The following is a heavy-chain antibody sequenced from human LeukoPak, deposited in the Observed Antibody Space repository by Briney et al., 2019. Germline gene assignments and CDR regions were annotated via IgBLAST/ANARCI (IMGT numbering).Heavy chain of an antibody. CDR1: GFPFSDFS. CDR3: AKQPYARSLGE. J-gene: IGHJ4*02. V-gene: IGHV3-23*01. CDR2: TNSGGTST. Sequence: GGSLRLSCATSGFPFSDFSMSWVRQAPGKGLEWISTTNSGGTSTYYAESVKGRFTISRDNSKNTLYLQMSSLRVEDTAVYYCAKQPYARSLGEGGPGTLVSVSS. D-gene: IGHD2-8*01.